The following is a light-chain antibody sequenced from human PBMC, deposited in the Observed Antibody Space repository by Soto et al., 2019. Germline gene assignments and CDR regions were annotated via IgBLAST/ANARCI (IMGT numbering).Light chain of an antibody. J-gene: IGLJ3*02. V-gene: IGLV2-14*01. CDR2: EVT. CDR1: ISDVGAYNY. CDR3: SSFSSNNPRL. Sequence: QSALTQPASVSGSPGQSITISCTGTISDVGAYNYVSWYQQHPGKAPKLMIYEVTNRPSGVSDRFSGSKSGNTASLTISGLQAEDEADYYCSSFSSNNPRLFGGGTKLTVL.